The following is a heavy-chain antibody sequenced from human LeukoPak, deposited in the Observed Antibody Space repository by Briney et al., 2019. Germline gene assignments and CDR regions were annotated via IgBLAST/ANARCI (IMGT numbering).Heavy chain of an antibody. CDR1: GGTFSSYA. D-gene: IGHD6-19*01. CDR2: IIPILGIA. Sequence: SVKVSCKASGGTFSSYAISWVRKAPGQGLEWMGRIIPILGIANYAQKFQGRVTITADKSTSTAYMELSSLRSEDTAVYYCARSAGYSSGWYHFDYWGQGTLVTVSS. CDR3: ARSAGYSSGWYHFDY. J-gene: IGHJ4*02. V-gene: IGHV1-69*04.